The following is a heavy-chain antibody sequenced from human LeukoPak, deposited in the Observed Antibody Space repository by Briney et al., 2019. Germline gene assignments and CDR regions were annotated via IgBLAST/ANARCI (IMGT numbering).Heavy chain of an antibody. CDR1: GGSISSYY. V-gene: IGHV4-59*01. CDR2: IYYSGST. J-gene: IGHJ6*03. D-gene: IGHD6-13*01. CDR3: ARHAAAETGSYYYYMDV. Sequence: SETLSLTCTVSGGSISSYYWSWIRQPPGKGLEWIGYIYYSGSTNYNPSLKSRVTISVDTSKNQFSLKLSSVTAADTAVYYCARHAAAETGSYYYYMDVWGRGTTVTVSS.